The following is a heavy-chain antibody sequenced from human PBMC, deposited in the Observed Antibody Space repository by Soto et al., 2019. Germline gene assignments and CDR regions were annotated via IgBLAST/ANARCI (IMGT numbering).Heavy chain of an antibody. D-gene: IGHD6-13*01. CDR1: GFTFDDYA. CDR3: AKDGAAADKIFDY. V-gene: IGHV3-9*01. CDR2: ISWNSGSI. Sequence: GGSLRLSCAASGFTFDDYAMHWVRQAPGKGLEWVSGISWNSGSIGYADSVKGRFTISRDNAKNSLYLQMNSLRAEDTALYYCAKDGAAADKIFDYWGQGTLVTVSS. J-gene: IGHJ4*02.